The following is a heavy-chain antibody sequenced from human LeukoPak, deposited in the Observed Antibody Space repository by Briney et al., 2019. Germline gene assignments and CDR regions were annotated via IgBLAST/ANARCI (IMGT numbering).Heavy chain of an antibody. D-gene: IGHD6-6*01. Sequence: GESLKISCKGSGYRFTSYWIGWVRQMPGKGLEWMGIIYPGDSDTRYSPSFQGQVTISADKSISTAYLQWSSLKASDTAIYYCARTGIKAARPNYMDVWGKGTTATVSS. J-gene: IGHJ6*03. V-gene: IGHV5-51*01. CDR3: ARTGIKAARPNYMDV. CDR2: IYPGDSDT. CDR1: GYRFTSYW.